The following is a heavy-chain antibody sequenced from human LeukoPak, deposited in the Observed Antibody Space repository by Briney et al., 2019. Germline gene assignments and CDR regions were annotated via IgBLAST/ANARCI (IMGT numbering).Heavy chain of an antibody. CDR1: GYTFSSYD. D-gene: IGHD3-10*01. Sequence: GASVKISCKASGYTFSSYDINWVRQATGEGLEWMGWMNPKSGNTGYAQKFQGSVTMTRNTSTATASLELSSLKSDDTAIYYCARVNTYYYGSGVSRAFHLWGQGTTVTVSS. CDR3: ARVNTYYYGSGVSRAFHL. V-gene: IGHV1-8*01. J-gene: IGHJ6*02. CDR2: MNPKSGNT.